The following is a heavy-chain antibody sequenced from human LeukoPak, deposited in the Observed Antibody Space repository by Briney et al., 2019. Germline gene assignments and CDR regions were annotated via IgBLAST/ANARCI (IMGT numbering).Heavy chain of an antibody. J-gene: IGHJ4*02. Sequence: PPASVKVSCKASGYTFTGYFMHWVRQAPGQGLEWMGWIDPKSGDANFPQRFQGRVTLTRDTSSSTVYMELHRLTSDDTAIYYCGRDRYDSSASDHWGQGTLVTVSS. CDR3: GRDRYDSSASDH. V-gene: IGHV1-2*02. D-gene: IGHD3-22*01. CDR1: GYTFTGYF. CDR2: IDPKSGDA.